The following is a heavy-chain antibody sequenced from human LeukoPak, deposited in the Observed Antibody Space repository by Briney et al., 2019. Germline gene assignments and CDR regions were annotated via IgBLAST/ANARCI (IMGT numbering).Heavy chain of an antibody. J-gene: IGHJ6*02. Sequence: PSETLSLTCAVYGGSFSGYYWSWIRQPPGKGLEWIGEINHSGSTNYNPSLKSRVTISVDTSKNQFSLKLSSVTAADTAVYYCARARIAVATPGYYGMDVWGQGTTVTVSS. CDR3: ARARIAVATPGYYGMDV. D-gene: IGHD6-19*01. CDR1: GGSFSGYY. V-gene: IGHV4-34*01. CDR2: INHSGST.